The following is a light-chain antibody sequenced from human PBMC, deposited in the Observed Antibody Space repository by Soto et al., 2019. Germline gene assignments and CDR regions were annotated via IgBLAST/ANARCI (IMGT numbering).Light chain of an antibody. V-gene: IGKV3-20*01. CDR2: AAS. Sequence: EIVLTQSPGTLSLSPGERATLSCRASQGVGNTYLAWYQQTPGQAPRLLIYAASSRATGIPDRFSGSGSGTDFTLTISRLEPEDFAVYYCQQYAGSPWTFGQGTKVEIK. CDR3: QQYAGSPWT. J-gene: IGKJ1*01. CDR1: QGVGNTY.